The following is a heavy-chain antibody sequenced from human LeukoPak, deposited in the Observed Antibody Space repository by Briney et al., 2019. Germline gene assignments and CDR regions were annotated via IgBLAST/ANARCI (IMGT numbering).Heavy chain of an antibody. CDR1: GFTFSSYG. D-gene: IGHD2/OR15-2a*01. Sequence: GGSLILSCAASGFTFSSYGMHWVRQAPGKGLEWVAVISYDGSYKNYADSVKGRFTISRDNSKNTLYLEMNSLRAEDTAVYYCAKESFPVWGQGTLVTVSS. J-gene: IGHJ4*02. CDR3: AKESFPV. V-gene: IGHV3-30*18. CDR2: ISYDGSYK.